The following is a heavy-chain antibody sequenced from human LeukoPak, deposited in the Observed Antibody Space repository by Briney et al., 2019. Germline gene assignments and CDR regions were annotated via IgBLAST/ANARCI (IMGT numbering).Heavy chain of an antibody. CDR1: GFIFSSYS. CDR3: ATLLAAAGRGYYYYGMDV. J-gene: IGHJ6*02. V-gene: IGHV3-48*04. CDR2: VSSSSSNI. D-gene: IGHD6-13*01. Sequence: GGSLRLSCVASGFIFSSYSMNWVRQAPGKGLEWISHVSSSSSNIYYADSVKGRFTISRDNAKNSLFLQMNSLRAEDTAVYYCATLLAAAGRGYYYYGMDVWGQGTTVTVSS.